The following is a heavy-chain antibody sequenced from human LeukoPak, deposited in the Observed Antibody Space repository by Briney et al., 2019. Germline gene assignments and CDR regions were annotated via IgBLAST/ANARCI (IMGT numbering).Heavy chain of an antibody. CDR2: IIPIFGSA. Sequence: SVKVSCKASGGTLSSYSISWVRQAPGQGLEWMGGIIPIFGSANFAQKFQGRVTITADDSTNTAYMELSSLRSEDTAFYYCARGLSRWSTPTSSYYYRMDVWGQGTTVVVSS. CDR3: ARGLSRWSTPTSSYYYRMDV. V-gene: IGHV1-69*13. J-gene: IGHJ6*02. CDR1: GGTLSSYS. D-gene: IGHD4-23*01.